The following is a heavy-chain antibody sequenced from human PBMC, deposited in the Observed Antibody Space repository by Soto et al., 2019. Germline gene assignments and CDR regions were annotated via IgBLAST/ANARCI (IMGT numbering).Heavy chain of an antibody. V-gene: IGHV4-59*01. J-gene: IGHJ4*02. CDR3: ASRKNWNYFDY. Sequence: PSETLSLTCTVSGGSISSYYWTWIRQPPGKGLEWIGYIYYSGSTNYNPSLKSRVTISVDTSKNQFSLKLSSVTAADTAVYYCASRKNWNYFDYWGQGTLVTVSS. CDR2: IYYSGST. CDR1: GGSISSYY. D-gene: IGHD1-1*01.